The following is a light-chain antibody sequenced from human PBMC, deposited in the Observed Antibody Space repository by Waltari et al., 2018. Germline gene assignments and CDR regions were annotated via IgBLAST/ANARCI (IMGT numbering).Light chain of an antibody. CDR3: QQRHNWPLT. V-gene: IGKV3-11*01. CDR1: QSVRSY. Sequence: EIVLTQSPATLSLSPGERATLSCRASQSVRSYLAWYQQKPGQAPRLLIYDTSNWASGIPARFSGSGSGTDFSLSISSLEPEDFAVYYCQQRHNWPLTFGGGTKVEIK. CDR2: DTS. J-gene: IGKJ4*01.